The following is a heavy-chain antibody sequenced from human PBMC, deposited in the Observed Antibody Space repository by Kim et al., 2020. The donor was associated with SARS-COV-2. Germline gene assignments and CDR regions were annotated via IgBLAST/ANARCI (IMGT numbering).Heavy chain of an antibody. D-gene: IGHD1-1*01. Sequence: GGSLRLSCAASGFTFRNYAMHWVCQAPGKGLEWVAAISYDGDNKFYPDSVKGRFTISRDNSKNTLYLQMNSLRAEDTAVYYCARGDSTTLPIDYWGQGTL. CDR3: ARGDSTTLPIDY. CDR1: GFTFRNYA. CDR2: ISYDGDNK. V-gene: IGHV3-30-3*01. J-gene: IGHJ4*02.